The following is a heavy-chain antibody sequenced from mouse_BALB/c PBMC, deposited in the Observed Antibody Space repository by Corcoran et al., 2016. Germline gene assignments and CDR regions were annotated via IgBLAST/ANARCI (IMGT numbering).Heavy chain of an antibody. CDR3: ARGDGSSRFAY. CDR2: INPNNGGT. Sequence: EVLLQQSGPELVKPGASVKIPCKASGYTFTDYNMDWVKQSHGKSLEWIGDINPNNGGTIYNQKIKGKATLTVDKSFSTAYMELRSLTSDDTAVYYCARGDGSSRFAYWGQGTLVTVSA. CDR1: GYTFTDYN. D-gene: IGHD1-1*01. V-gene: IGHV1-18*01. J-gene: IGHJ3*01.